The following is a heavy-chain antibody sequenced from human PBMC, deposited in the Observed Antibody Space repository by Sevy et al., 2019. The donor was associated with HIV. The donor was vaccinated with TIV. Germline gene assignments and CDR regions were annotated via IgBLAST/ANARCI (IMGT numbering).Heavy chain of an antibody. Sequence: GGSLRLSCAASGFTFSSYDMHWVRQAPGKGLEWVSVFYTGSKTDYADSVKGRFTMSRDNSKNTLYLQMNGLRAEDTAVYYCARDKNAYYYGLDVWGQGTTVTVSS. CDR2: FYTGSKT. CDR3: ARDKNAYYYGLDV. V-gene: IGHV3-53*01. J-gene: IGHJ6*02. CDR1: GFTFSSYD.